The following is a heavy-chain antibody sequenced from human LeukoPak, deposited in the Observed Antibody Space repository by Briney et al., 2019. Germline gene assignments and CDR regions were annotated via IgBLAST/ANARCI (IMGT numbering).Heavy chain of an antibody. D-gene: IGHD3-22*01. J-gene: IGHJ3*02. CDR2: ISSSSSYT. Sequence: GGSLRLSCAASGFTFSDYYMSWIRQAPGKGLEWVSYISSSSSYTNYADSVKGRFTISRDNAKNSLYLQMNSLRDEDTAVYYCARDGDSSGYYAAFDIWGQGTMVTVSS. CDR1: GFTFSDYY. V-gene: IGHV3-11*06. CDR3: ARDGDSSGYYAAFDI.